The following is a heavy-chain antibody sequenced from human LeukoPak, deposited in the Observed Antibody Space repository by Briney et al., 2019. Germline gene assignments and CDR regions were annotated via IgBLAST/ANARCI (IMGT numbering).Heavy chain of an antibody. D-gene: IGHD1-26*01. CDR1: GFTFSSYA. CDR3: AKVSWELPEGFDY. CDR2: INGSGGST. J-gene: IGHJ4*02. V-gene: IGHV3-23*01. Sequence: GGSLRLSCAASGFTFSSYAMSWVRQAPGKGLEWVSAINGSGGSTYVADSMKGRCNIARDNSKNTLYLQMNSLRAEDTAVYQWAKVSWELPEGFDYWGQGTLVTVSS.